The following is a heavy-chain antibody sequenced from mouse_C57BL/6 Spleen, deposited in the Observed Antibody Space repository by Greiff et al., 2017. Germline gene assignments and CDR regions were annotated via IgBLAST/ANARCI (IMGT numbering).Heavy chain of an antibody. J-gene: IGHJ4*01. D-gene: IGHD3-1*01. CDR3: ARDGRAMDY. CDR1: GYAFSSSW. Sequence: QVQLQESGPELVKPGASVKISCKASGYAFSSSWMNWVKQRPGKGLEWIGRIYPGDGDTNNNGKFTGKATLTADKSSSTAYMQLSSLTSEDSAVYFCARDGRAMDYWGQGTSVTVSS. CDR2: IYPGDGDT. V-gene: IGHV1-82*01.